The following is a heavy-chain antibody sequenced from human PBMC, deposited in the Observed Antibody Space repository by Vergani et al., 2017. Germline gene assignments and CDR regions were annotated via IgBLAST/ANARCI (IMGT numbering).Heavy chain of an antibody. CDR1: GFTFSNAW. Sequence: EVQLVESGGGLVKPGGSLRLSCAASGFTFSNAWMSWVRQAPGKGLEWVGRIKSKTDGGTTDYAAPVKGRFTISRDDSQNTLYLQMNSLKTEDTAVYYCTTLPHDYGDPYYFDYWGQGTLVTVSS. V-gene: IGHV3-15*01. D-gene: IGHD4-17*01. J-gene: IGHJ4*02. CDR2: IKSKTDGGTT. CDR3: TTLPHDYGDPYYFDY.